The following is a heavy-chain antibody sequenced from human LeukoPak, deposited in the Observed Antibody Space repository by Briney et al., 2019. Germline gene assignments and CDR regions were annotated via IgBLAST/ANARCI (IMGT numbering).Heavy chain of an antibody. CDR3: ASKDGYNSFDY. Sequence: GGSLRLSCAASGFTFSSYWMSWVRQAPGKGLEWVANIKQDGSEEYYVDSVKGRFTISRGNAKNSLYLQMKSLRAEDTAVYYCASKDGYNSFDYWGQGTLVTVSS. J-gene: IGHJ4*02. V-gene: IGHV3-7*01. CDR2: IKQDGSEE. CDR1: GFTFSSYW. D-gene: IGHD5-24*01.